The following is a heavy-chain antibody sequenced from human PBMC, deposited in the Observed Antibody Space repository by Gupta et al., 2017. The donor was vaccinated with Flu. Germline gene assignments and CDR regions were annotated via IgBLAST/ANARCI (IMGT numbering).Heavy chain of an antibody. V-gene: IGHV3-30-3*01. D-gene: IGHD3-22*01. Sequence: AASGFTFSRYALHWVRQAPGKGLEWVAVISYDGNNINYADSVKGRFTISRDNFKNTLYLQMNSLRPEDTAIYYCESPYYYDVSVPSWGQGTLVTVS. CDR1: GFTFSRYA. CDR3: ESPYYYDVSVPS. J-gene: IGHJ5*02. CDR2: ISYDGNNI.